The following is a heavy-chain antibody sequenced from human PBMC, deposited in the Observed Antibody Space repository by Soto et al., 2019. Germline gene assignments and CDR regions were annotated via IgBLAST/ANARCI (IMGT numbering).Heavy chain of an antibody. V-gene: IGHV5-51*01. CDR1: GDGFTSYW. CDR3: VRHPYTYYYDSSGYGSLYYYYGMDV. CDR2: IYPGDSET. J-gene: IGHJ6*02. D-gene: IGHD3-22*01. Sequence: GESLKISCKGSGDGFTSYWIVWVRQMPGKGLEWMGIIYPGDSETRYSPSFQGQVTISADKSISTAYLQWSSLKASDTAMYYCVRHPYTYYYDSSGYGSLYYYYGMDVWGQGTTV.